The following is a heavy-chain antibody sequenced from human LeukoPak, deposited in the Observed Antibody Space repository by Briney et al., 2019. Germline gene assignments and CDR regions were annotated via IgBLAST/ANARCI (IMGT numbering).Heavy chain of an antibody. CDR3: AKGYCTNGVCYPYGMDV. CDR2: ISYDGSNK. CDR1: GFTFSSYG. D-gene: IGHD2-8*01. V-gene: IGHV3-30*18. J-gene: IGHJ6*02. Sequence: GRSLRLSCAASGFTFSSYGMHWVRQAPGKGLEGVAVISYDGSNKYYADSVKGRFTISRDNSKNTLYLQMNSLRAEDTAVYYCAKGYCTNGVCYPYGMDVWGQGTTVTVSS.